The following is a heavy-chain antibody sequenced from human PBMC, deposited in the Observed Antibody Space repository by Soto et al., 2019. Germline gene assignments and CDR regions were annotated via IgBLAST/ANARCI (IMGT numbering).Heavy chain of an antibody. CDR3: ASYLYYDFWSGYFGSTSYFDY. J-gene: IGHJ4*02. Sequence: ASVKVSCKASGYTFTSYGISWVRQAPGQGLEWMGWISAYNGNTNYAQKLQGRVTMTTDTSTSTAYMELRSLRSDDTAVYYCASYLYYDFWSGYFGSTSYFDYWGQGTLVTVSS. D-gene: IGHD3-3*01. V-gene: IGHV1-18*01. CDR2: ISAYNGNT. CDR1: GYTFTSYG.